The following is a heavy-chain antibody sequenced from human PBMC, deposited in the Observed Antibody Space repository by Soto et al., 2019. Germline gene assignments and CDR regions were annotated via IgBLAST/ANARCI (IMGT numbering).Heavy chain of an antibody. J-gene: IGHJ4*02. D-gene: IGHD3-3*01. CDR1: GFTFSSYS. V-gene: IGHV3-48*02. Sequence: RLSCAASGFTFSSYSMNWVRQAPGKGLEWISYITNGGTTIYYADSVKGRFTISRDNAKNSLYLHMSSLRDDDTAVYYCATPVVRFLEWTTDYWGQGTLVTVSS. CDR3: ATPVVRFLEWTTDY. CDR2: ITNGGTTI.